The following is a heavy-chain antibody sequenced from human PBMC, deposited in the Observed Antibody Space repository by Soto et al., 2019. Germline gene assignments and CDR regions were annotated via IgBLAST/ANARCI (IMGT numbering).Heavy chain of an antibody. V-gene: IGHV4-59*01. Sequence: PSETLXLTWTVSGGSISSYYWSWIRQPPGKGLEWIGYIYYSGSTNYNPSLKSRVTISVDTSKNQFSLKLSSVTAADTAVYYCARVGRGYAFDYWGQGTLVTVSS. CDR1: GGSISSYY. J-gene: IGHJ4*02. D-gene: IGHD5-12*01. CDR3: ARVGRGYAFDY. CDR2: IYYSGST.